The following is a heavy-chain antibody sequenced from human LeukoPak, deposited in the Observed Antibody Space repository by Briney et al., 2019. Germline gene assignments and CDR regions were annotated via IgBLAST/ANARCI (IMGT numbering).Heavy chain of an antibody. Sequence: GSLRLSCAASGFTFSIYSMNWVRQAPGKGLEWVSYISRSSSTIYYADSVKGRFTISRDNAKNSLYLQMNSLRDEDTAVYYCARDPEDSSGWYSPSHLDYWGQGTLVTVSS. V-gene: IGHV3-48*02. CDR1: GFTFSIYS. CDR3: ARDPEDSSGWYSPSHLDY. D-gene: IGHD6-19*01. J-gene: IGHJ4*02. CDR2: ISRSSSTI.